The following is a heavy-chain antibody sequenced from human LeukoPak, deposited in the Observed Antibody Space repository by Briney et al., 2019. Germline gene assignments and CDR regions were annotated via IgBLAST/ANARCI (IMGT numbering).Heavy chain of an antibody. V-gene: IGHV4-4*07. J-gene: IGHJ5*02. D-gene: IGHD2-2*01. CDR3: ARDQSTSWYEGWFDP. Sequence: PSETLSLTCTVSGASISPYYWSWIRQPAGKGLEWIGRIYTSGNTKYNPSLKSRVTMSVDTSKNQFSLKLSPVTAADTAVYYCARDQSTSWYEGWFDPWGQGILVTVSS. CDR1: GASISPYY. CDR2: IYTSGNT.